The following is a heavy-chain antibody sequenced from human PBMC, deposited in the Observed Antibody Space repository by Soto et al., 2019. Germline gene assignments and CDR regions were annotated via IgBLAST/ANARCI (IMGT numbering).Heavy chain of an antibody. J-gene: IGHJ3*02. CDR2: LYYSGST. CDR3: ARDGVYSSSPTAFDI. CDR1: GGSISSSH. D-gene: IGHD5-12*01. V-gene: IGHV4-59*01. Sequence: PSETLSLTCTVSGGSISSSHWSWIRQPPGKGLEWIGYLYYSGSTNYNPSLKSRVTMSVDTSKNQFSLKLTSVTAADTAMYFCARDGVYSSSPTAFDIRGQGTTVTVSS.